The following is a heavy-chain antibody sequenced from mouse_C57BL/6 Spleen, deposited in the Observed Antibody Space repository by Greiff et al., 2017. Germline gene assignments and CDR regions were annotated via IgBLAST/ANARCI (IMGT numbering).Heavy chain of an antibody. J-gene: IGHJ2*01. D-gene: IGHD1-1*01. CDR2: IDPSNSYT. Sequence: VQLQQSGAELVKPGASVKLSCKASGYTFTSYWMQWVKQRPGQGLEWIGEIDPSNSYTNYNQKFKGKATLTVDTSSSTAYMQLSSLTSEDSAVYYCARCSSYVDDFYNWGQGTTLTVSS. V-gene: IGHV1-50*01. CDR1: GYTFTSYW. CDR3: ARCSSYVDDFYN.